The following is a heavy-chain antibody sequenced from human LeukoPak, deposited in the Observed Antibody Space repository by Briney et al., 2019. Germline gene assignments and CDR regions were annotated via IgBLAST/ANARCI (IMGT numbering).Heavy chain of an antibody. CDR3: AKDSSDYYFDY. D-gene: IGHD3-22*01. J-gene: IGHJ4*02. V-gene: IGHV3-23*01. Sequence: GGSLRLSCAASGFTCSRYAMSWVRQAPGKGLEWVSAISGSGGSTYYADSVKGRFTISRDNSKNTLCVQMNSLRADDTAVYYCAKDSSDYYFDYWGQGTLVTVSS. CDR2: ISGSGGST. CDR1: GFTCSRYA.